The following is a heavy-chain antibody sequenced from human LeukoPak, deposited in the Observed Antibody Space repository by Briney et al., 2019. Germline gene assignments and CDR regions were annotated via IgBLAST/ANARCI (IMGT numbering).Heavy chain of an antibody. V-gene: IGHV3-48*01. CDR3: AKVVLGPTYYFDY. CDR2: ISSSSSTI. CDR1: GFTFSSYS. D-gene: IGHD2-8*02. Sequence: GGSLRLSCAASGFTFSSYSMNWVRQAPGKGLEWVSYISSSSSTIYYADSVKGRFTISRDNAKNSLYLQMNSLRAEDTALYFCAKVVLGPTYYFDYWGQGTLVTVSS. J-gene: IGHJ4*02.